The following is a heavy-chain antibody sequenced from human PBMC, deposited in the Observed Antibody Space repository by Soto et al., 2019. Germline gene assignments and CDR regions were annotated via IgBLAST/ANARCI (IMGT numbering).Heavy chain of an antibody. Sequence: QLQLQESGPGLVKPSETLSLTCTVSGGSITRNNHYWGWIRQSPGKGLEWIGNILHSGNTNYKPSLKSRVTMSVETSNNQFSLKMNSVTAADTAVYYCARLGSSGWYQGSYFDYWGQGTLVTVSS. J-gene: IGHJ4*02. V-gene: IGHV4-39*01. CDR1: GGSITRNNHY. CDR3: ARLGSSGWYQGSYFDY. D-gene: IGHD6-19*01. CDR2: ILHSGNT.